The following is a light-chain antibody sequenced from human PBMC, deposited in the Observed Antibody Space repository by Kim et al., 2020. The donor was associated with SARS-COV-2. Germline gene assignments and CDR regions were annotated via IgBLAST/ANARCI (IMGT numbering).Light chain of an antibody. CDR3: QQYASSPLT. V-gene: IGKV3-20*01. CDR2: GAS. Sequence: EIVLTQSPGNLSLSPGERATLSCRASRSVSSSYLAWYQQKPGQAPRLLIYGASSRATGIPDRFSGSGSGTDFTLTISRLEPEDFAVYYCQQYASSPLTFGGGTKVDIK. CDR1: RSVSSSY. J-gene: IGKJ4*01.